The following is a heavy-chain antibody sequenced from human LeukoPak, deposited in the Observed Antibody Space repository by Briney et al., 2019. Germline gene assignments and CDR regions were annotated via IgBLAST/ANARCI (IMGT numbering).Heavy chain of an antibody. Sequence: PGRSLRLSCAASRFTFSSYGMRWVRQAPGKGLEWVAVISYDGSNKYYADSVKGRFTISRDNSKNTLYLQMNSLRAEDTAVYYCAKGGSSSSYYFDYWGQGPLVTVSS. D-gene: IGHD6-6*01. CDR3: AKGGSSSSYYFDY. V-gene: IGHV3-30*18. J-gene: IGHJ4*02. CDR2: ISYDGSNK. CDR1: RFTFSSYG.